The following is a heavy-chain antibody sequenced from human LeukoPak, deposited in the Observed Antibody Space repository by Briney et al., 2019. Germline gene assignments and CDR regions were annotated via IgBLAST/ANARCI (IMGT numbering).Heavy chain of an antibody. D-gene: IGHD6-13*01. CDR2: IYSGGST. J-gene: IGHJ4*02. V-gene: IGHV3-66*01. CDR3: ARTLITAAGTDYYFDY. Sequence: PGGSLRLSCAASGFTVSSNYMSWVRQAPGKGLEWVSVIYSGGSTYYADSVKGRFTISRDNSKNTLYLQMNSLRAEDTAVYYCARTLITAAGTDYYFDYWGQGTLVTVSS. CDR1: GFTVSSNY.